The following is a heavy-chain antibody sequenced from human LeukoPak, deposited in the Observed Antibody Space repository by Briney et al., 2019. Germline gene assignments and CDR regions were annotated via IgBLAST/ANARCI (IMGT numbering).Heavy chain of an antibody. CDR1: GFTFSNYW. Sequence: GGSLRPSCAASGFTFSNYWMHWVRQAPGKGLVWVSRINTDGSSTTYADSVKGRFTISRDNSKNTLYLQMNSLRAEDTAVYYCAKDRKQQLVRDFDYWGQGTLVTVSS. V-gene: IGHV3-74*01. CDR3: AKDRKQQLVRDFDY. D-gene: IGHD6-13*01. J-gene: IGHJ4*02. CDR2: INTDGSST.